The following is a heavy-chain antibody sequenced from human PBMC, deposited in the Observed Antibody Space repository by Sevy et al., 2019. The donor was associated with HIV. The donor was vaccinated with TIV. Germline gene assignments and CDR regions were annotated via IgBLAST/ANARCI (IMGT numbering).Heavy chain of an antibody. CDR3: AKDRDDYYDSSGYYPFY. D-gene: IGHD3-22*01. J-gene: IGHJ4*02. CDR2: ISGSGGST. CDR1: GFTFSSYA. Sequence: GGSLRLSCAASGFTFSSYAMSWVRQAPGKGLEWVSAISGSGGSTYYADSVKGRFTISRDNSKNTLYLQMNSLRAEETAVYYCAKDRDDYYDSSGYYPFYWGQGTLVTVSS. V-gene: IGHV3-23*01.